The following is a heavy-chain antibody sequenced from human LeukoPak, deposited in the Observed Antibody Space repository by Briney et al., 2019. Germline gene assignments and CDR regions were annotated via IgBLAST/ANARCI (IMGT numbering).Heavy chain of an antibody. V-gene: IGHV4-38-2*02. J-gene: IGHJ4*02. CDR3: ARDPVGDYGDY. D-gene: IGHD4-17*01. CDR2: ISHSGST. Sequence: PSETLSLTCAVSGYSISSGYYWGWIRQPPGKGLEWIGSISHSGSTYYNPSLKSRVTISVDTSKNQFSLKLSSVTAADTAVYYCARDPVGDYGDYWGQGTLVTVSS. CDR1: GYSISSGYY.